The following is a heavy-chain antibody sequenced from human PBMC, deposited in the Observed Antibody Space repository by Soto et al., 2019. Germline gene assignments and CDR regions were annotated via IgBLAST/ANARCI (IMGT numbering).Heavy chain of an antibody. J-gene: IGHJ5*02. D-gene: IGHD3-3*01. CDR1: GFTFSSYG. CDR3: ARDLFTIFGVVRYNWFDP. CDR2: IWYDGSNK. Sequence: QVQLVESGGGVVQPGRSLRLSCAASGFTFSSYGMHWVRQAPGKGLEWVAVIWYDGSNKYYADSVKGRFTISRDNSKNTLYRQMNSLRAEDTAVYYCARDLFTIFGVVRYNWFDPWGQGTLVTVSS. V-gene: IGHV3-33*01.